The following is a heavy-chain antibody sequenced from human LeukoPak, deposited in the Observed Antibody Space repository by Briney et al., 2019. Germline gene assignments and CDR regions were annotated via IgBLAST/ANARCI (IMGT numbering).Heavy chain of an antibody. V-gene: IGHV4-61*02. CDR1: AGSINSGDYY. D-gene: IGHD3-22*01. CDR3: ARGIGTSYDSSRDAFDI. Sequence: PSQTLSLTCTVSAGSINSGDYYWSWIRQPAGKGLEWIGRIYSPGTNYNYNPSVKSRVTISIDTSKNQFSLKLTSVTAADTAVYYCARGIGTSYDSSRDAFDIWSQGTMVTVSS. J-gene: IGHJ3*02. CDR2: IYSPGT.